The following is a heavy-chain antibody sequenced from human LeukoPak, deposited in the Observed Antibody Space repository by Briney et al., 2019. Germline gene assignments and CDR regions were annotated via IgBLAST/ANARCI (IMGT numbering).Heavy chain of an antibody. J-gene: IGHJ6*03. V-gene: IGHV3-30*02. D-gene: IGHD3-22*01. CDR3: AKDSQDSSGYYYYYYYYMDV. CDR1: GFIFSRYG. Sequence: PGGSLRLSCAASGFIFSRYGMHWVRQAPGKGLEWVAFIQSDGKNKYYGDSVKGRFTISRDNSKNTLYLQMNSLRAEDTAVYYCAKDSQDSSGYYYYYYYYMDVWGKGTTVTASS. CDR2: IQSDGKNK.